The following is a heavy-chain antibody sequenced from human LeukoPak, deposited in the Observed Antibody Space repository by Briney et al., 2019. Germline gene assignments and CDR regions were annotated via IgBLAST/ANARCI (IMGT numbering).Heavy chain of an antibody. V-gene: IGHV4-34*01. CDR2: INHSGST. CDR3: ARLPTIFGVVSDY. J-gene: IGHJ4*02. D-gene: IGHD3-3*01. CDR1: GGSFSGCY. Sequence: SETLSLTCAVYGGSFSGCYWSWIRQPPGKGLEWIGEINHSGSTNYNPSLKSRVTISVDTSKNQFSLKLSSVTAADTAVYYCARLPTIFGVVSDYWGQGTLVTVSS.